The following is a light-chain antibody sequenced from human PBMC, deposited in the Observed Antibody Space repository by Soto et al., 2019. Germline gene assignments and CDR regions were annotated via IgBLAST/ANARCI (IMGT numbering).Light chain of an antibody. J-gene: IGLJ1*01. V-gene: IGLV1-47*01. CDR2: RNN. CDR3: AAWDDSLSGYV. CDR1: GSNIGSNY. Sequence: QSVLAQPPSASGTPGQRVTISCSGSGSNIGSNYVYWYQQLPGTAPKLLIYRNNQRPSGVPDRFSASKSGTSASLAISGLRSEDEADYYCAAWDDSLSGYVFGTGTKVTVL.